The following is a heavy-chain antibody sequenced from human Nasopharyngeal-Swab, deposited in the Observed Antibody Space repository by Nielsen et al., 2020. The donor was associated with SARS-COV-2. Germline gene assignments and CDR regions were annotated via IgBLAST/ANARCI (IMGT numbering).Heavy chain of an antibody. V-gene: IGHV4-31*03. Sequence: LSLTCTVSGGSISSGGYYWSWIRQHPGKGLEWIGYIYYSGSTYYNPSLKSRVTISVDTSKNQFSLKLRSVTAADTAVYSCARVPGGNSEGYFDYWGQGTLVTVSS. CDR3: ARVPGGNSEGYFDY. CDR2: IYYSGST. D-gene: IGHD4-23*01. CDR1: GGSISSGGYY. J-gene: IGHJ4*02.